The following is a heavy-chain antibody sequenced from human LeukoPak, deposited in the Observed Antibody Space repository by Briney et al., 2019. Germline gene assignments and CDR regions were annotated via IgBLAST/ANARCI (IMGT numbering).Heavy chain of an antibody. V-gene: IGHV3-64*01. CDR3: ARLLTPRYSSSPGLDY. CDR2: ISSNGGST. J-gene: IGHJ4*02. D-gene: IGHD6-6*01. CDR1: GFTFSSYA. Sequence: GGSLRLSCAASGFTFSSYAMHWVRQAPGKGLEYVSAISSNGGSTYYANSVKGRFTISRDNSKNPLYLQMGSLRAEDMAVYYCARLLTPRYSSSPGLDYWGQGTLVTVSS.